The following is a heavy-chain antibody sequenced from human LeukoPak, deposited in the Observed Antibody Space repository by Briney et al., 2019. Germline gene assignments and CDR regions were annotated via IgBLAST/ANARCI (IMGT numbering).Heavy chain of an antibody. CDR1: GGTFSSYA. Sequence: SVNVSCKASGGTFSSYAISWGREAPGQGLEWMLGIIPIFGTANYAQKFQGRVTITTDESTSTAYMELSSLRSEDTAVYYCARERGAYYYDSSGYWDWGQGSLVTVSS. J-gene: IGHJ4*02. CDR3: ARERGAYYYDSSGYWD. CDR2: IIPIFGTA. V-gene: IGHV1-69*05. D-gene: IGHD3-22*01.